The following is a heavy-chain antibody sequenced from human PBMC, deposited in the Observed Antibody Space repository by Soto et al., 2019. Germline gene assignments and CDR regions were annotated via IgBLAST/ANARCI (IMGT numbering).Heavy chain of an antibody. CDR1: GGSVSIGDYS. CDR3: ARDWELRRMDV. J-gene: IGHJ6*02. V-gene: IGHV4-61*08. CDR2: IFYTGNT. D-gene: IGHD1-7*01. Sequence: SETVSLTCTVSGGSVSIGDYSWTWIRQPPGKGLEWIGYIFYTGNTNYSPSLKSRVTMSVDRSRYQFSLRLSSVTAADTAVYYCARDWELRRMDVWGQGTTVTVSS.